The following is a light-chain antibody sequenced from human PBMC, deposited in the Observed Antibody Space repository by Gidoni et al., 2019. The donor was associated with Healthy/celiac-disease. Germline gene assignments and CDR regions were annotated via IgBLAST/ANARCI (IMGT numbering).Light chain of an antibody. CDR3: QQYNSYQGT. Sequence: DIQMNQSPSTLSASVGDRVTITCRASQSISSWLAWYQQKPGKAPKLLIYDASSLDSGVPSRFSGSVSGTEFTLTISSLQPDDFATYYCQQYNSYQGTFGQGTKLEIK. CDR1: QSISSW. J-gene: IGKJ2*02. CDR2: DAS. V-gene: IGKV1-5*01.